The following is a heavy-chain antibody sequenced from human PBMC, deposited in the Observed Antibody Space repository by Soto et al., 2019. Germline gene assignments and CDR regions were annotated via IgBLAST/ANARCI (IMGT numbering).Heavy chain of an antibody. J-gene: IGHJ4*02. CDR2: INHSGST. Sequence: PDTMSLTRAVYCESISGSSDTCIRQPPGKGLEWIGEINHSGSTNYNPSLKSRVTISVDTSENQLSLRLSSVTAADTALYYCARGSIPARGVFGYWGQGTQVTVS. D-gene: IGHD6-6*01. V-gene: IGHV4-34*01. CDR1: CESISGSS. CDR3: ARGSIPARGVFGY.